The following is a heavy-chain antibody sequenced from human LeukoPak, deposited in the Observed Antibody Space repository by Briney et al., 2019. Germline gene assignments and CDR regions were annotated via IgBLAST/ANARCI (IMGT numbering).Heavy chain of an antibody. J-gene: IGHJ3*02. D-gene: IGHD3-16*02. CDR3: ASAFSYDYVWGSYRPARAFDI. Sequence: GGSVTLSCAASGFNFSDYSMTWLRQAPGKGLEWVTSVNGASDYIYYADSVKGRFTISRDNSKNTLYLQMNSLRAEDTAVYYCASAFSYDYVWGSYRPARAFDIWGQGTMVTVSS. CDR1: GFNFSDYS. V-gene: IGHV3-21*01. CDR2: VNGASDYI.